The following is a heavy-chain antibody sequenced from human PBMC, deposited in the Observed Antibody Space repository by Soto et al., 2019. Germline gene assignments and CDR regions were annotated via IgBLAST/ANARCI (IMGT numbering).Heavy chain of an antibody. Sequence: GGSLRLSCAASGFTFSSYWMSWVRQAPGKGLEWVANIKQDGSEKYYVDSVKGRFTISRDNAKNSLYLQMNSLRAEDTAVYYCARDLKAANFWSGYYHYYYYYGMDVRGQGTTVTVSS. CDR1: GFTFSSYW. CDR2: IKQDGSEK. J-gene: IGHJ6*02. CDR3: ARDLKAANFWSGYYHYYYYYGMDV. D-gene: IGHD3-3*01. V-gene: IGHV3-7*01.